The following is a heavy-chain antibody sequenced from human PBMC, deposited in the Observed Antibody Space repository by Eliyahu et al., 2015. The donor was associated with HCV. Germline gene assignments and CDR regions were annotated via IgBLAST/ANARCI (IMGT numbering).Heavy chain of an antibody. J-gene: IGHJ4*02. V-gene: IGHV3-49*05. CDR1: XXTXGXYA. D-gene: IGHD6-6*01. CDR2: IRSKAYGGTT. Sequence: EVQLVESGGGLVKPGRSLRLSCTASXXTXGXYAMSWFRQAPGKGLEWVGFIRSKAYGGTTEYAASVKGRFTISRDDSKSIAYLQMNSLKXEDTAVYYCTXSSSSGGQDYWGQGTLVTVSS. CDR3: TXSSSSGGQDY.